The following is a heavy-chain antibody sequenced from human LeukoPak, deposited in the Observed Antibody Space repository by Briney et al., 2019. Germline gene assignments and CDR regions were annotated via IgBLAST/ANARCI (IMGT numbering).Heavy chain of an antibody. CDR1: GGTFSSYA. CDR3: ARDSPGYSGYDSGY. Sequence: SSVKVSCKASGGTFSSYAISWVRQAPGQGLEWMGRIIPILGIANYAQKFQGRVTITADKSTSTAYMELSSLRSEDTAVYYCARDSPGYSGYDSGYWGQGTLVTVSS. V-gene: IGHV1-69*04. CDR2: IIPILGIA. D-gene: IGHD5-12*01. J-gene: IGHJ4*02.